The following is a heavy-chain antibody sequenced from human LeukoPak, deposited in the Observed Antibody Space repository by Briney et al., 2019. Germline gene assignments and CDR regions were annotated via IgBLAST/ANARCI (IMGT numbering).Heavy chain of an antibody. Sequence: PGGSLRLSCAASGFTFSAYHINWVRQAPGKGLEWISYISTTGTTIHYADSVKGRFAISRDNAKSSLYLQMNSLRDEDTAVYYCARVWQDYSGADYWGQGTLVTVSS. CDR3: ARVWQDYSGADY. V-gene: IGHV3-48*02. CDR2: ISTTGTTI. D-gene: IGHD2-21*01. J-gene: IGHJ4*02. CDR1: GFTFSAYH.